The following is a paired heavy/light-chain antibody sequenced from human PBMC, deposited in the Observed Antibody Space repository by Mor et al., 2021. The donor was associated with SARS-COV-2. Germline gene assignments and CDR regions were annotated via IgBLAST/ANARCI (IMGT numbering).Light chain of an antibody. Sequence: DLQMTQSPSTLSASVGDRVTITCRASQSVSSWLAWYQQRPGEAPKLLIYEASTLESGVPSRFSGSGSGTEFTLTISSLQPGDFATYYCQQYDSYSGTFGLGTNVEIK. V-gene: IGKV1-5*03. J-gene: IGKJ1*01. CDR2: EAS. CDR1: QSVSSW. CDR3: QQYDSYSGT.
Heavy chain of an antibody. CDR3: ARGKDYGDFGGPFDY. CDR2: IIPLFGTT. Sequence: QVQLVQSGAEVKKPGSSVRVSCKASGGTISRYAISWVRQAPGQGLEWMGGIIPLFGTTNYAQKFQDRVTITADDSTSTAYMELSSLRSEDTAVYYCARGKDYGDFGGPFDYWGQGTLVTVSS. D-gene: IGHD4-17*01. J-gene: IGHJ4*02. CDR1: GGTISRYA. V-gene: IGHV1-69*01.